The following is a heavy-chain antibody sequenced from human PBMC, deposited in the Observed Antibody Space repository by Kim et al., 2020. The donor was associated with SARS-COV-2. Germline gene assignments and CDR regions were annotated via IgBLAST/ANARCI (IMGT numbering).Heavy chain of an antibody. J-gene: IGHJ6*02. Sequence: GGSLRLSCAASGFTFSHYSMNWVRQAPGKGLEWVSSISSGSNYIYSADSVKGRFTISRDDAKNSLYLQVNSLRAEDTAVYYCARDRGHRGNGGDYYYYGMDVWGQGTTVTVSS. V-gene: IGHV3-21*01. CDR2: ISSGSNYI. D-gene: IGHD3-16*01. CDR3: ARDRGHRGNGGDYYYYGMDV. CDR1: GFTFSHYS.